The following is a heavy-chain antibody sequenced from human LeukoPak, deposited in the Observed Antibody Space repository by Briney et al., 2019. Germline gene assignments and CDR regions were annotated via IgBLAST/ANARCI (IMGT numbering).Heavy chain of an antibody. CDR1: GFTFSSYA. J-gene: IGHJ4*02. D-gene: IGHD2-15*01. Sequence: GGSPRLSCAASGFTFSSYAMSWVRQAPGKGLEWVSAISGSGGSTYYADSVKGRFTISRDNSKNTLYLQMNSLRAEDTAVYYCAKDSDIVVVVAATPFDYWGQGTLVTVSS. CDR2: ISGSGGST. V-gene: IGHV3-23*01. CDR3: AKDSDIVVVVAATPFDY.